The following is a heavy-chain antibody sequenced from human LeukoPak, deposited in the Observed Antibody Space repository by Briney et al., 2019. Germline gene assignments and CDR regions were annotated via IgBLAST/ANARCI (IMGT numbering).Heavy chain of an antibody. J-gene: IGHJ4*02. CDR3: AREYRSSSGRAFDY. CDR1: GFTFSSYD. D-gene: IGHD6-6*01. CDR2: IGPAGDT. V-gene: IGHV3-13*01. Sequence: GGSLRLSCAASGFTFSSYDMHWVRQATGKGLEWVSAIGPAGDTYYPGSVKGRFTISRENAKNSLYLQMNSLRAGDTAVYYCAREYRSSSGRAFDYWGQGTLVTVSS.